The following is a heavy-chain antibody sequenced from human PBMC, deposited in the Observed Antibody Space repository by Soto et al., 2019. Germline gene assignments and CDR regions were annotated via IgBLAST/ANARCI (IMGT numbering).Heavy chain of an antibody. CDR1: GFTFSSYA. CDR3: ARDWSWFDP. CDR2: ISYDGSNK. V-gene: IGHV3-30-3*01. Sequence: GGSLRLSCAASGFTFSSYAMHWVRQAPGKGLEWVAVISYDGSNKYYADSVKGRFTISRDNSKNTLYLQMNSLRAEDTAVYYCARDWSWFDPWGQGTLVTVS. J-gene: IGHJ5*02.